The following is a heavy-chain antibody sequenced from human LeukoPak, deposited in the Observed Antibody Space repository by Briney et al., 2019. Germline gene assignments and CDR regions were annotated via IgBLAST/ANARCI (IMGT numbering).Heavy chain of an antibody. CDR1: GDSISSFF. V-gene: IGHV4-59*08. CDR3: LGRQIQYAHPRIDY. J-gene: IGHJ4*02. CDR2: IYYSGIT. Sequence: PSETLSLTCTVSGDSISSFFWSWIRQPPGKGLEWIAFIYYSGITSYNPSLKSRVTISVDTSKNQFSLKLSSVTAADTALYYCLGRQIQYAHPRIDYWGQGTLVTVSS. D-gene: IGHD5-24*01.